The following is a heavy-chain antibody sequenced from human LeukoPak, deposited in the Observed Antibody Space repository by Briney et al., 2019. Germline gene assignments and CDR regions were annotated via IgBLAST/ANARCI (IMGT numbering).Heavy chain of an antibody. Sequence: SETLSLTCTVSGGSISSSSYYWGWIRQPPGQGLEWIGSIYYSGSTYDNPSLKSRVTISVDTSKNQFSLKLSSVTAADTAVYYCARDTDSSGYYDSWGQGTLVTVSS. CDR1: GGSISSSSYY. CDR3: ARDTDSSGYYDS. V-gene: IGHV4-39*02. D-gene: IGHD3-22*01. J-gene: IGHJ5*01. CDR2: IYYSGST.